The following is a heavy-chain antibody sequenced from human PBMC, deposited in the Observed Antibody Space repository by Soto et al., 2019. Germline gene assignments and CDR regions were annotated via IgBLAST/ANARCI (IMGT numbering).Heavy chain of an antibody. CDR1: GYSFTTYG. CDR3: AREGPAPYYYYGMDV. J-gene: IGHJ6*02. CDR2: ISGYNGNT. V-gene: IGHV1-18*01. Sequence: QVQLVQSRGEVKKPGASVKVSCKTSGYSFTTYGISWVRQAPGQGLEWMGWISGYNGNTNYAQKLKGRLTMTTDTSXXTAYMERRSLTSDDTAVYYCAREGPAPYYYYGMDVWGQGSTVTVSS.